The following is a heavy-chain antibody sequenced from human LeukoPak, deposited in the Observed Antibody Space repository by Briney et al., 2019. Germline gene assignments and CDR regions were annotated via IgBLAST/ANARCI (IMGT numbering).Heavy chain of an antibody. V-gene: IGHV3-21*01. J-gene: IGHJ6*03. D-gene: IGHD6-6*01. CDR3: ARSVRQGYYYYYYMDV. CDR1: GFTFSSYS. Sequence: GGSLRLSCAASGFTFSSYSMNWVRQAPGKGLEWVSSISSSSSDIYYAHSVKGRFTISRDNAKNSLYLQMNSLRAEDTAVYYCARSVRQGYYYYYYMDVWGKGTTVTVSS. CDR2: ISSSSSDI.